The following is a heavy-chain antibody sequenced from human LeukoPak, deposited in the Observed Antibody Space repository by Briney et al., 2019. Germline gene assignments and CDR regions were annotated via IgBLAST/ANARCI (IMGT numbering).Heavy chain of an antibody. J-gene: IGHJ6*02. CDR3: ERGRVGTMVRGISYYYAMDL. CDR1: GGSFSGYY. CDR2: INQRGST. Sequence: PSETLSLTFAGNGGSFSGYYWSWIRQPRWKGLEGIGEINQRGSTNYIPCLKSRVTISVDTSKNQLYLKLSSVTAADTAVYYCERGRVGTMVRGISYYYAMDLWGQGTTVTVSS. D-gene: IGHD3-10*01. V-gene: IGHV4-34*01.